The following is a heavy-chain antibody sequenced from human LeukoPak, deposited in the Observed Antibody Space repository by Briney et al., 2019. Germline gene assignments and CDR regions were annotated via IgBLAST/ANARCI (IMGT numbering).Heavy chain of an antibody. CDR2: ISYDGSNK. J-gene: IGHJ4*02. CDR1: EFTFSSYA. V-gene: IGHV3-30-3*01. CDR3: TRGSRPAFDY. Sequence: GGSLRLSCAASEFTFSSYAMHWVRQAPGKGLEWVAVISYDGSNKFYADSVKGRFTISRDNSKNTLFLQMNSLRAEDMAVYYCTRGSRPAFDYWGQGTLVTVSS.